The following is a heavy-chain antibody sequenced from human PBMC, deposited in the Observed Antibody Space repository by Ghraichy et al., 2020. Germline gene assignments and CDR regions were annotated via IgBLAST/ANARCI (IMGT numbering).Heavy chain of an antibody. CDR3: ARAGYDYVWGSYRSSPTFDY. J-gene: IGHJ4*02. CDR1: GFTFSSYS. Sequence: LSLTCAASGFTFSSYSMNWVRQAPGKGLEWVSSISSSSSYIYYADSVKGRFTISRDNAKNSLYLQMNSLRAEDTAVYYCARAGYDYVWGSYRSSPTFDYWGQGTLVTVSS. V-gene: IGHV3-21*01. D-gene: IGHD3-16*02. CDR2: ISSSSSYI.